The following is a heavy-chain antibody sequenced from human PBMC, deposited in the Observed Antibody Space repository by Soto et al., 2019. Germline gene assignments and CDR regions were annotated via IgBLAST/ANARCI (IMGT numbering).Heavy chain of an antibody. J-gene: IGHJ3*02. V-gene: IGHV3-30*18. D-gene: IGHD2-2*01. CDR1: GFTFSSYG. Sequence: GGSLRLSCAASGFTFSSYGMHWVRQAPGKGLEWVAVISYDGSNKYYADSVKGRFTISRDNSKNTLYLQMNSLRAEDTAVYYCAKDFISGRVRDAFDIWGQGTMVTVSS. CDR2: ISYDGSNK. CDR3: AKDFISGRVRDAFDI.